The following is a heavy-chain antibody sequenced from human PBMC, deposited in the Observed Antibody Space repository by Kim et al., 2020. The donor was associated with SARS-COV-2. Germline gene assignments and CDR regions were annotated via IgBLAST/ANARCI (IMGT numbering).Heavy chain of an antibody. D-gene: IGHD3-10*01. CDR2: IIPIFGTA. CDR3: AREGYGSGSYPYWFDP. Sequence: SVKVSCKASGGTFSSYAISWVRQAPGQGLEWMGGIIPIFGTANYAQKFQGRVTITADKSTSTAYMELSSLRSEDTAVYYCAREGYGSGSYPYWFDPWGQGTLVTVSS. V-gene: IGHV1-69*06. J-gene: IGHJ5*02. CDR1: GGTFSSYA.